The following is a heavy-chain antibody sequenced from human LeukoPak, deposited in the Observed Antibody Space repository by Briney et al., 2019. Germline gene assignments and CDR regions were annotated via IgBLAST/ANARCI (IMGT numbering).Heavy chain of an antibody. CDR2: ISGYNDDT. CDR1: GYTFASYG. Sequence: GASVKVSCKASGYTFASYGIDWVRQAPGQGLEWMGWISGYNDDTYYAQNLQGRVTMTTDTSTSTAYMELRSLTSDDTAPYYCARDTARTTTAGGPDYWGQGTLVTVSS. D-gene: IGHD6-13*01. CDR3: ARDTARTTTAGGPDY. J-gene: IGHJ4*02. V-gene: IGHV1-18*01.